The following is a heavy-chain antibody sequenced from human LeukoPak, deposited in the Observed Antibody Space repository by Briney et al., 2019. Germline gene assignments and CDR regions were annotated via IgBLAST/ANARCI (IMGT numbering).Heavy chain of an antibody. CDR2: MNPNSGNT. D-gene: IGHD3-10*01. J-gene: IGHJ4*02. V-gene: IGHV1-8*03. Sequence: ASVKVSCKASGYTFTGHYIHWVRQATGQGLEWMGWMNPNSGNTGYAQKFQGRVTITRNTSISTAYMELSSLRSEDTAVYYCARSSEYYGSGSYTFDYWGQGTLVTVSS. CDR1: GYTFTGHY. CDR3: ARSSEYYGSGSYTFDY.